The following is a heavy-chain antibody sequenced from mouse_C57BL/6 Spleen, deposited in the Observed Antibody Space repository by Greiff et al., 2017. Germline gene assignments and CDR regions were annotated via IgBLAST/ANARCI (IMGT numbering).Heavy chain of an antibody. Sequence: VKLQQSGAELVKPGASVKISCKASGYAFSSYWMNWVKQRPGQGLEGIGQIYPGVGDPNYNGKFTGKATLTAAKSSSTAYMQLSSLTSDDAAVDFCARYTLSFMRMDVWGQGTSVTVSS. CDR3: ARYTLSFMRMDV. J-gene: IGHJ4*01. CDR2: IYPGVGDP. D-gene: IGHD1-1*01. CDR1: GYAFSSYW. V-gene: IGHV1-80*01.